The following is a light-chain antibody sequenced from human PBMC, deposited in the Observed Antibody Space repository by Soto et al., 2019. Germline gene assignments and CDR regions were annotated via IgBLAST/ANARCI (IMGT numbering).Light chain of an antibody. V-gene: IGLV2-14*01. CDR3: SSYTISSTLVV. Sequence: QSALTQPASVSGSPGQSITISCTGTSSDVGGYNYVSWYQQHQGKDPKLMIYDVSNRPSGVSNRFSGSKSGNRASLTISGLQAEDEADYYCSSYTISSTLVVFSGGTKLTVL. CDR1: SSDVGGYNY. J-gene: IGLJ2*01. CDR2: DVS.